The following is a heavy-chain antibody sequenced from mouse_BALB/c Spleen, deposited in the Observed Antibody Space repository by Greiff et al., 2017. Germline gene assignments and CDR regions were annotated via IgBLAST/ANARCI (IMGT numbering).Heavy chain of an antibody. CDR1: GFTFSSYT. V-gene: IGHV5-6-4*01. CDR2: ISSGGSYT. CDR3: TRDRTLFAY. Sequence: EVQVVESGGGLVKPGGSLKLTCAASGFTFSSYTMSWVRQTPEKRLEWVATISSGGSYTYYPDSVKGRFNISRDNAKNTLYLQMSSLKSEDTAMYYCTRDRTLFAYWGQGTLGTVSA. J-gene: IGHJ3*01.